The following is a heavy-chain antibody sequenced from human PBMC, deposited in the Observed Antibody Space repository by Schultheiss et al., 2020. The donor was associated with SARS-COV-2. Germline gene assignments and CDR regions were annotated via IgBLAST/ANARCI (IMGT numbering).Heavy chain of an antibody. D-gene: IGHD5-18*01. CDR2: IYHSGST. CDR1: GGSVSSGSYY. Sequence: SQTLSLTCTVSGGSVSSGSYYWSWIRQHPGKGLEWIGYIYHSGSTYYNPSLKSRVTMSVHTSKNKFSLKLNSVTAADTAVYYCARAARYGQPGLYGMLVWGQGTTVTVSS. J-gene: IGHJ6*02. V-gene: IGHV4-31*03. CDR3: ARAARYGQPGLYGMLV.